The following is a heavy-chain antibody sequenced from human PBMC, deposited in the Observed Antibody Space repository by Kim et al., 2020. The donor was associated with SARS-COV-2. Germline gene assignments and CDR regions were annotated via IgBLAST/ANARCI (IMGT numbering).Heavy chain of an antibody. CDR1: GGSFSGYY. CDR3: ARATYQDIVVVFSPNWFDP. Sequence: SETLSLTCAVYGGSFSGYYWSWIRQPPGKGLEWIGEINHSGSTNYNPSLKSRVTISVDTSKNQFSLKLSSVTAADTAVYYCARATYQDIVVVFSPNWFDPWCQGTLVTVSS. D-gene: IGHD2-15*01. V-gene: IGHV4-34*01. CDR2: INHSGST. J-gene: IGHJ5*02.